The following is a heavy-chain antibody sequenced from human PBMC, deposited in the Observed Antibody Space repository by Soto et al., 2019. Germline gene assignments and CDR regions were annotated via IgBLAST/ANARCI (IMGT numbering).Heavy chain of an antibody. Sequence: QVQLVQSGAEVKKPGASVKVSCKASGYTFTSYGISWVRQAPGQGLEWLGWISAYNVNTNYAQKLQGRVTMTTDTSTCTAYLELRILASEETAVDYCARFPVISPVPWLSSYSYFDLWGRGTLGTVSS. CDR1: GYTFTSYG. J-gene: IGHJ2*01. V-gene: IGHV1-18*01. CDR2: ISAYNVNT. CDR3: ARFPVISPVPWLSSYSYFDL. D-gene: IGHD6-19*01.